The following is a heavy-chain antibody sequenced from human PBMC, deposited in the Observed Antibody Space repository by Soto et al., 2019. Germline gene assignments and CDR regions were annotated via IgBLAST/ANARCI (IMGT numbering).Heavy chain of an antibody. CDR1: GFTFNIYA. V-gene: IGHV3-30-3*01. Sequence: QAHLVESGGGVVQPGRSLRLSCAASGFTFNIYALHWVRQAPGKGLEWVAVISFDGSKKYYSDSVKGRFTISRDNLKNTLYLQMNNLRVEDAALYFCAREDDYGYRYINYGLDVWGQGTTVTFSS. CDR3: AREDDYGYRYINYGLDV. J-gene: IGHJ6*02. D-gene: IGHD4-17*01. CDR2: ISFDGSKK.